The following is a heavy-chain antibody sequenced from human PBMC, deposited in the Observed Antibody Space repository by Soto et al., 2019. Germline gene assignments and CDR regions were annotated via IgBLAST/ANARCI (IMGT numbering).Heavy chain of an antibody. J-gene: IGHJ5*02. V-gene: IGHV4-31*03. CDR1: GGSISSGGYY. CDR3: ARAPAAGTLNWFDP. Sequence: QVKLQESGPGLVKPSQTLSLTCTVSGGSISSGGYYWSWIRQHPGQGLEWIGYIYYSGLTYYHPSLKSRVTISVDTSKNQFTLKLSSVTAADTDVYYWARAPAAGTLNWFDPWGQGTLVTVSS. CDR2: IYYSGLT. D-gene: IGHD6-13*01.